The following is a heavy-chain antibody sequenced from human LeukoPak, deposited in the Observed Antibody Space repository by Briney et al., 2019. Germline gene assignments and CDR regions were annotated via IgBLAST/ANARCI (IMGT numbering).Heavy chain of an antibody. D-gene: IGHD3-10*01. J-gene: IGHJ4*02. CDR1: GGSFSGYY. CDR2: INHSGST. CDR3: ARAPAYGPGNYFDY. Sequence: SETLSLTCAVYGGSFSGYYWSWIRQPPGKGLEWIGEINHSGSTNYNPSLKSRVTISVDTSKNQFSLKLSSVTAADTAVYYCARAPAYGPGNYFDYWGQGTLVTVSS. V-gene: IGHV4-34*01.